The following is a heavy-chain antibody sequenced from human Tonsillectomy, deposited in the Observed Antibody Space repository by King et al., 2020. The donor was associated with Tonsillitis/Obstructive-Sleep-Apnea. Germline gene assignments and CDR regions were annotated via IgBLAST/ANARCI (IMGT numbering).Heavy chain of an antibody. CDR3: ARXLLGXIAATNY. Sequence: QLVQSGGGVVQPGRSLRLSCAXSGFTFXSYAMHWVRQAPGKGLEWVAVILYDGSNENYADSVKGRFTISRDNSKNTLYSQMNSLRAEDTAVYYCARXLLGXIAATNYWXQGXLXTVSS. J-gene: IGHJ4*02. V-gene: IGHV3-30*01. CDR2: ILYDGSNE. CDR1: GFTFXSYA. D-gene: IGHD4-11*01.